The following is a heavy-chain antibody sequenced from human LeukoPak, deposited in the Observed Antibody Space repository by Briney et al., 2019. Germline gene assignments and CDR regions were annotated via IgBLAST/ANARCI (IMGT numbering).Heavy chain of an antibody. Sequence: GEPMKISCQGFGYIFTRYWVGWTRPIPGKGLEWMGIIYPGDSDTSYSPSFQGQVTISADKSISTAYLQWSSLKASDTAMYYCARQGSGYYEGLTDYWGQGTLVTVSP. J-gene: IGHJ4*02. CDR1: GYIFTRYW. D-gene: IGHD3-3*01. CDR2: IYPGDSDT. CDR3: ARQGSGYYEGLTDY. V-gene: IGHV5-51*01.